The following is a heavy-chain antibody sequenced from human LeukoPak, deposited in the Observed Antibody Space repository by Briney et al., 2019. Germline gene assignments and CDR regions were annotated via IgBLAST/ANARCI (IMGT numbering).Heavy chain of an antibody. CDR1: GFTVSSNY. CDR2: IYSGGNT. CDR3: ARAYCTSTTCLLGFDI. Sequence: GGSLRLSCAASGFTVSSNYMNWVRQAPGKGLEWGSVIYSGGNTYHADSVEGRFTISRDNSKNTLYLQMNSLRAEDTAVYYCARAYCTSTTCLLGFDIWGQGTLVTVSS. D-gene: IGHD2-2*01. V-gene: IGHV3-66*01. J-gene: IGHJ3*02.